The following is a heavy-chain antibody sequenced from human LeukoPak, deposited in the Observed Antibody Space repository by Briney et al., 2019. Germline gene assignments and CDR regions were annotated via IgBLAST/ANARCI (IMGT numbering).Heavy chain of an antibody. CDR3: VQVVAANDCYYGMDV. Sequence: PARSLRLSCAASGFTFSSYGMHWVRQAPGKGLEWVAFISYDGSNKYYADYVKGRFTISRNNSKNTLYLQMTSLRDEDTAVYYGVQVVAANDCYYGMDVWGQGTTVTVSS. CDR1: GFTFSSYG. V-gene: IGHV3-30*03. D-gene: IGHD2-15*01. CDR2: ISYDGSNK. J-gene: IGHJ6*02.